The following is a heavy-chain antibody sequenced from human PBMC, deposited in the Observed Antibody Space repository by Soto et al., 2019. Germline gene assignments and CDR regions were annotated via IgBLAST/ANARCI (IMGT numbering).Heavy chain of an antibody. V-gene: IGHV3-53*01. CDR1: GFTVSSNY. CDR2: IYSDGTT. J-gene: IGHJ4*02. D-gene: IGHD6-6*01. CDR3: AILSN. Sequence: GGSLRLSCAASGFTVSSNYMNWVRQAPGKGLEWLSIIYSDGTTYYADSVKGRFTISRDNFKNTLYLQMNNLRAEDTAVYYCAILSNWGQGTLVTVSS.